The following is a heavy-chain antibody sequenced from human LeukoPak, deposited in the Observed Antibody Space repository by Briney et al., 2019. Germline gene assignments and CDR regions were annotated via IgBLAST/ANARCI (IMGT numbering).Heavy chain of an antibody. V-gene: IGHV3-7*01. D-gene: IGHD1-1*01. CDR1: GFTFSSHA. CDR2: IKQDGSEK. Sequence: GGSLRLSCAASGFTFSSHALHWVRQAPGKGLEWVANIKQDGSEKYYVDSVKGRFTISRDNAKNSLYLQMNSLRAEDTAVYYCARETSGTNDYWGQGTLVTVSS. J-gene: IGHJ4*02. CDR3: ARETSGTNDY.